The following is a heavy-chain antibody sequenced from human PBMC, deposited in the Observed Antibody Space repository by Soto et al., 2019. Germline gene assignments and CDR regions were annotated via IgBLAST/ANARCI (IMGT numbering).Heavy chain of an antibody. CDR2: IYYTGST. Sequence: SETLSLTCTVSGGSVNSDFYYWSWIRQPPGKGLEWIGYIYYTGSTNYNPSLESRVTISLDTSRNQFSLKLSSVTAADTAVFYCAREYSNSPEAFDYWGQGALVTVSS. CDR3: AREYSNSPEAFDY. D-gene: IGHD6-6*01. V-gene: IGHV4-61*01. CDR1: GGSVNSDFYY. J-gene: IGHJ4*02.